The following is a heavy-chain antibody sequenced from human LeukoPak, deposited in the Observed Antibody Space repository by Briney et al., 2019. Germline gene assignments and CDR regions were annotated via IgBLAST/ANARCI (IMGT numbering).Heavy chain of an antibody. J-gene: IGHJ4*02. CDR2: ISSDGDRT. V-gene: IGHV3-64*01. D-gene: IGHD1-26*01. CDR1: GFTFSSYA. CDR3: ARGGRSGSHDKFDY. Sequence: GGSLRLSCAASGFTFSSYAMHCVRQAPGKGLEFVSGISSDGDRTYYVSSVRGRFIISRDNSKNTLDLQMGSLRGDDMGVYYCARGGRSGSHDKFDYWGQGTLVTVSS.